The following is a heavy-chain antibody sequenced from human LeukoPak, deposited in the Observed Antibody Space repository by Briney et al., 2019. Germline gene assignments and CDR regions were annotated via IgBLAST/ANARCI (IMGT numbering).Heavy chain of an antibody. CDR1: GFTFSSYW. V-gene: IGHV3-7*01. CDR3: ARDGTAAGLYFDL. Sequence: GGSLRLSCAVSGFTFSSYWMNWVRQAPGKGLEWVASIRQDGGEKSYVDSVKGRFTISRDNTKNSLYLQINSLRAEDTAVYYCARDGTAAGLYFDLWGQGTLSPSP. D-gene: IGHD6-13*01. CDR2: IRQDGGEK. J-gene: IGHJ4*01.